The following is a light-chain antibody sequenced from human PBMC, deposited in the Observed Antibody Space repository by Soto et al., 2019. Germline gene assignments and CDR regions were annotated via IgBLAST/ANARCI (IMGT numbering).Light chain of an antibody. CDR3: GMWDSSLRLVV. CDR2: DTI. CDR1: MRDVGAYNL. J-gene: IGLJ2*01. Sequence: QSALTQPASVSGSPGQSITISCAGTMRDVGAYNLVSWYQQHPGRAPQLIIYDTIRRPSGIPDRFSGSKSGTSATLDITGLQTGDEADYYCGMWDSSLRLVVFGGGTKLTVL. V-gene: IGLV1-51*01.